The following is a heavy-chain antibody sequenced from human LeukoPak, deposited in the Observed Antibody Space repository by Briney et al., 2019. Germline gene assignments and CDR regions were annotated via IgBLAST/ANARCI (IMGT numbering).Heavy chain of an antibody. CDR3: ARGQLVPFDY. D-gene: IGHD6-13*01. Sequence: ASVKVSCKVSGYTLTELYMHWVRQAPGKGLEWMGGFNPGDGETIYAQKFQGRVTMTEDTSADTAYMELRSLRSDDTAVYYCARGQLVPFDYWGQGTLVTVSS. CDR1: GYTLTELY. J-gene: IGHJ4*02. V-gene: IGHV1-24*01. CDR2: FNPGDGET.